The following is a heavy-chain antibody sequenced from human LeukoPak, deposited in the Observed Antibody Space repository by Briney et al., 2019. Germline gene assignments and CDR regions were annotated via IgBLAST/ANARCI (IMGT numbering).Heavy chain of an antibody. CDR1: GYPFTGYY. CDR2: INPNSGDT. D-gene: IGHD1-26*01. Sequence: ASVKVSCKASGYPFTGYYIHCVRQAPGQGLEWMGWINPNSGDTHFQQKFQGRVTMTRDTSISTAYIELSSLRSDDTAVYYCARGDAGAHRPFDYWGQGSLVTVSS. J-gene: IGHJ4*02. CDR3: ARGDAGAHRPFDY. V-gene: IGHV1-2*02.